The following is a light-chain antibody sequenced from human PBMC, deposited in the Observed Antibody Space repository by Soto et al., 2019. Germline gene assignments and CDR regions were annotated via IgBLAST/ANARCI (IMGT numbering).Light chain of an antibody. V-gene: IGLV2-14*01. CDR1: SSDVGGYNY. J-gene: IGLJ1*01. Sequence: QSVRKQAASGSGAARGASGISCTGTSSDVGGYNYVSWYQQHPGKAPKLMIYDVSNRPSGVSNRFSGSKSGNTASLTISGLQSEDEGDYYCSSYANFNTLVFGTGTKVTVL. CDR3: SSYANFNTLV. CDR2: DVS.